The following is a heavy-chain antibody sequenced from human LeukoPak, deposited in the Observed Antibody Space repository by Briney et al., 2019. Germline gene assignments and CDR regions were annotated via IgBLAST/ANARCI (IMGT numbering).Heavy chain of an antibody. CDR1: GYTLTELS. CDR2: FDPEDGET. CDR3: ARGKEAYYYMDV. Sequence: ASVKVSCKVSGYTLTELSMHWVRQAPGKGLEWMGGFDPEDGETIYAQKFQGRVTITADESTSTAYMELSSLRSEDTAVYYCARGKEAYYYMDVWGKGTTVTVSS. V-gene: IGHV1-24*01. J-gene: IGHJ6*03.